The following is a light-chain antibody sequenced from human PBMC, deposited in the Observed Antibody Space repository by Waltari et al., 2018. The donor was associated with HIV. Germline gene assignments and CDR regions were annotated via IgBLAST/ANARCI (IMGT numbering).Light chain of an antibody. Sequence: SYEWTQPPSVSVALGQTARITCRGNNIGSKNVNWYQQKPGQAPVLVIYTDNNRPSWIPERFSGSNSGNTATLTISRAQAGDEADYYCQVWDSSTVFGGGTKLTVL. V-gene: IGLV3-9*01. CDR2: TDN. CDR1: NIGSKN. CDR3: QVWDSSTV. J-gene: IGLJ2*01.